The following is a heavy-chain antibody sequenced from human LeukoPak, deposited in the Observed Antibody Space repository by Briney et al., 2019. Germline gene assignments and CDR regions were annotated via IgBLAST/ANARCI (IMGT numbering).Heavy chain of an antibody. J-gene: IGHJ5*02. D-gene: IGHD5-24*01. CDR2: IKQDGSEK. CDR1: GFTFSNYW. Sequence: GGSLRLSCAASGFTFSNYWMIWVRQAPGKGLEWVGNIKQDGSEKRYADSVRGRFSISRDNAQTSLYLQMNSLRAEDTAVYYCSRASDPWLQLTWGQGTLVTVS. V-gene: IGHV3-7*05. CDR3: SRASDPWLQLT.